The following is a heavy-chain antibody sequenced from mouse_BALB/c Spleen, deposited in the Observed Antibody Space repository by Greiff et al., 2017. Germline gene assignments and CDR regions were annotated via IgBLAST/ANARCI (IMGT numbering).Heavy chain of an antibody. CDR3: ARDYGNYAGRVMDY. CDR1: GFTFSSYA. CDR2: ISSGGST. D-gene: IGHD2-1*01. Sequence: DVKLVESGGGLVKPGGSLKLSCAASGFTFSSYAMSWVRQTPEKRLEWVASISSGGSTYYPDSVKGRFTISRDNARNILYLQMSSLRSEDTAMYYCARDYGNYAGRVMDYWGQGTSVTVSS. J-gene: IGHJ4*01. V-gene: IGHV5-6-5*01.